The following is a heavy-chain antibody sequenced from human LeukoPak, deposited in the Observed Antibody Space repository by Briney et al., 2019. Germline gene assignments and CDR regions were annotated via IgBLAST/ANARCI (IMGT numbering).Heavy chain of an antibody. Sequence: PGGSLRLSCAASGFTFSSYAMSWVRQAPGKGLEWVSAISGSGGSTYYADSVKGRFTISRDNSKNYLYLQMNSLRTEDTALYYCAKGLDFELGELMANWGQGTLVTVSS. CDR3: AKGLDFELGELMAN. V-gene: IGHV3-23*01. D-gene: IGHD3-10*01. J-gene: IGHJ4*02. CDR1: GFTFSSYA. CDR2: ISGSGGST.